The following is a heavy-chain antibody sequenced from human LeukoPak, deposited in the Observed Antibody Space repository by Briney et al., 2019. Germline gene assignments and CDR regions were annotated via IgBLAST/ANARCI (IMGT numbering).Heavy chain of an antibody. J-gene: IGHJ3*02. D-gene: IGHD4-17*01. V-gene: IGHV3-48*03. CDR2: ISTRGPTT. Sequence: PGGSLRLSCAASGFIFSDYEMNWVRQAPGKGLEWISYISTRGPTTFYADSVKGRFTISRDNAKNSLYLQMNSLRAEDTAVYYCARQPGLRSDAFDIWGQGTMVTVSS. CDR3: ARQPGLRSDAFDI. CDR1: GFIFSDYE.